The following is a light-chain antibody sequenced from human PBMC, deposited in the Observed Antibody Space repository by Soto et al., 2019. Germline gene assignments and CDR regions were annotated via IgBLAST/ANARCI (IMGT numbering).Light chain of an antibody. CDR2: GNN. V-gene: IGLV1-47*01. J-gene: IGLJ3*02. CDR1: TSNIGTNY. Sequence: QSVLTQPPSASGTPGQTVTISSSGGTSNIGTNYVSWYQHLPGTAPKLLIYGNNQRPSGVPDRFSGSKSGTSASLAISVLRSDDEAEYYCAVWDDSLSGVVFGGGTKLTVL. CDR3: AVWDDSLSGVV.